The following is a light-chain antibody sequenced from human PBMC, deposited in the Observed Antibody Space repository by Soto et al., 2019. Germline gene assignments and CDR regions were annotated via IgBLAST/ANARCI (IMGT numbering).Light chain of an antibody. CDR1: QSVSNY. J-gene: IGKJ2*01. CDR3: LQRSSWPRT. Sequence: EIVLTQSPATLSLSPGERATLSCRASQSVSNYLAWYQQKPGQAPRLLIYDASNRATAIPDRFSGSGSGTDFTLTISCLEPEDFAVYYCLQRSSWPRTFGQGTRLEIK. CDR2: DAS. V-gene: IGKV3-11*01.